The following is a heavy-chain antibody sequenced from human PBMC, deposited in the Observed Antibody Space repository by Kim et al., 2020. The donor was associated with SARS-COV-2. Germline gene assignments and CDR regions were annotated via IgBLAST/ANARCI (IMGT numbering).Heavy chain of an antibody. V-gene: IGHV4-31*03. D-gene: IGHD1-26*01. CDR1: GGSISSGGYY. CDR2: IYYSGST. J-gene: IGHJ5*02. CDR3: AGEQWELLPNR. Sequence: SETLSLTCTVSGGSISSGGYYWSWIRQHPGKGLEWIGYIYYSGSTYYNPSLKSRVTISVDTSKNQFSLKLSSVTAADTAVYYCAGEQWELLPNRWGQGTLVTVSS.